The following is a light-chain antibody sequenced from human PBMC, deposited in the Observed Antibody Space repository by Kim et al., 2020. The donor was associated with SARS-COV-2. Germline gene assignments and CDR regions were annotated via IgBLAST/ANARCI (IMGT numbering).Light chain of an antibody. CDR2: GTS. J-gene: IGKJ2*01. V-gene: IGKV3-20*01. CDR3: QQFPYPPYT. Sequence: EIVLTQSPCTLSLSPGDRATLSCRASQSVSRNYLAWYQQNPGQAPRLLIDGTSTRAAGIPDRFSGSGSGTDFTLPINRLEPEDFALYYCQQFPYPPYTFGQGTQL. CDR1: QSVSRNY.